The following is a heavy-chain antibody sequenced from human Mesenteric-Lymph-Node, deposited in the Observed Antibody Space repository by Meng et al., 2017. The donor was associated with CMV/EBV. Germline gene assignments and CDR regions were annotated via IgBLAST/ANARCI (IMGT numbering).Heavy chain of an antibody. Sequence: SETLSLTCTVSGYSISSGYYWGWIRQPPGKGLEWIGNIFHSGITSYNPSLKSRVTMSVDPSRNQFSLHLSSVTAADTAVYYCAREVVGADLDYWGQGTLVTVSS. CDR1: GYSISSGYY. V-gene: IGHV4-38-2*02. CDR3: AREVVGADLDY. D-gene: IGHD2-15*01. CDR2: IFHSGIT. J-gene: IGHJ4*02.